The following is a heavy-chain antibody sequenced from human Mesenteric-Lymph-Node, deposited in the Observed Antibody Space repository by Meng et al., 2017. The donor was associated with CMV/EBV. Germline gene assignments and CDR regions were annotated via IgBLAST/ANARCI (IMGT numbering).Heavy chain of an antibody. CDR1: GFTFSSYS. CDR3: VRTTGNYGDWDH. J-gene: IGHJ4*02. Sequence: GGSLRLSCAASGFTFSSYSMNWVRQAPGKGLEWVSSISSSSSYIYYADSVKGRFTISRDNAKNTLYLQLNSLRAEDTAVYYCVRTTGNYGDWDHWGQGTLVTVSS. D-gene: IGHD2-8*02. CDR2: ISSSSSYI. V-gene: IGHV3-21*01.